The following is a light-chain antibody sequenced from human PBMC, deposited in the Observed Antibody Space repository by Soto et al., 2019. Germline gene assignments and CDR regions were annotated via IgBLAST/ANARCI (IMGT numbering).Light chain of an antibody. CDR3: QRRTNWPRSFT. CDR2: DTS. CDR1: QSVSSY. V-gene: IGKV3-11*01. J-gene: IGKJ3*01. Sequence: EIVLTQSPATLSLSPGERATLSCRASQSVSSYLAWYQQKPGQAPRLLIYDTSKRATGIPARFSGSGSGTDFTLTISSLEPEDFAVYYWQRRTNWPRSFTFGPGNKVDIK.